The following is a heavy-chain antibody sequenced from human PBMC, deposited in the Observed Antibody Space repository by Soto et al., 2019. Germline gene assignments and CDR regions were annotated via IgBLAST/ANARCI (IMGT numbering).Heavy chain of an antibody. Sequence: QVQLQHWGAGLLKPSETLSLTCAVYGGSFSGYYWSWIRQPPGKGLEWIGEINHSGSTNYNPSLKSRVTMSVDTSKNQFSLKLTSVTAADTAVYYCARGLGLDRGVRAHYGMDVWGQGATVTVSS. CDR1: GGSFSGYY. J-gene: IGHJ6*02. D-gene: IGHD3-10*01. V-gene: IGHV4-34*01. CDR2: INHSGST. CDR3: ARGLGLDRGVRAHYGMDV.